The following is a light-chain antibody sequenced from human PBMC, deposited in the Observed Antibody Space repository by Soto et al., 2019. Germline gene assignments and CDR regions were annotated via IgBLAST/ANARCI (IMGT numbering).Light chain of an antibody. J-gene: IGLJ2*01. CDR2: EVT. Sequence: QSVLTQPASVSGSPGQSITISCTGTSRVVGGYNSVSWYQQHPGKAPKLMIYEVTNRPSGVSNRFSGSKSGNTASLTISGLQAEDEADYYCSSYTSSSTVLFGGGTKVTVL. V-gene: IGLV2-14*01. CDR3: SSYTSSSTVL. CDR1: SRVVGGYNS.